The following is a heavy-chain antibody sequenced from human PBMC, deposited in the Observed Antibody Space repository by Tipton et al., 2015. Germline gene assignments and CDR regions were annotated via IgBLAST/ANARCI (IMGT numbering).Heavy chain of an antibody. Sequence: QSGAEVKKPGSSVKVSCKASGGTFSSYAISWVRQAPGQGFEWMGGIIPIFGTANYAQKFQGRVTITADESTSTAYMELSSLRSEDTAVYYCARFPDIVAPNYYYYYGMDVWGQGTSVTVSS. CDR1: GGTFSSYA. V-gene: IGHV1-69*01. J-gene: IGHJ6*02. D-gene: IGHD5-12*01. CDR2: IIPIFGTA. CDR3: ARFPDIVAPNYYYYYGMDV.